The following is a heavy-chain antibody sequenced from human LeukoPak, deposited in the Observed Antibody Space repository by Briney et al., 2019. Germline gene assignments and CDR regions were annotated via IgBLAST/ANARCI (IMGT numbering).Heavy chain of an antibody. CDR1: GDSIISYY. J-gene: IGHJ4*02. D-gene: IGHD6-13*01. CDR2: IYHSGST. V-gene: IGHV4-59*01. CDR3: ATGYSSTWYYFDY. Sequence: SETLSLTCTVSGDSIISYYCSWIRQPPGKGLEWIGYIYHSGSTNYNPSLKSRVTISADTSKDQFSLKLASVTAADAAAYYCATGYSSTWYYFDYWGQGTLVTVSS.